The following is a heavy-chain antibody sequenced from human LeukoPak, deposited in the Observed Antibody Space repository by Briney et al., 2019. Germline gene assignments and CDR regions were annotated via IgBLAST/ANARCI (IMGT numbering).Heavy chain of an antibody. CDR3: ATGDYGDSLFDY. CDR2: INQDGSKK. Sequence: PGGSLRLSCVASRFTFSNYWMSWVRQAPGKGLEWVANINQDGSKKRYADSMKGRFTISRDNAKESLYLQLNSLRAEDTAVHYCATGDYGDSLFDYWGQGTLVTVSS. J-gene: IGHJ4*02. V-gene: IGHV3-7*01. CDR1: RFTFSNYW. D-gene: IGHD4-17*01.